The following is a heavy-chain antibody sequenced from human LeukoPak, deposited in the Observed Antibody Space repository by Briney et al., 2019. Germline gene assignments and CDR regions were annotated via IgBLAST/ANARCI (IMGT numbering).Heavy chain of an antibody. CDR3: ARDHPYYDFWSGYPNLFDY. CDR1: GGSISSYY. CDR2: IYYSGST. J-gene: IGHJ4*02. V-gene: IGHV4-59*12. Sequence: PSETLSLTCTVSGGSISSYYWSWIRQPPGKGLEWIGYIYYSGSTNYNPSLKSRVTISVDTSKNQFSLKLSSVTAADTAVYYCARDHPYYDFWSGYPNLFDYWGQGTLVTVSS. D-gene: IGHD3-3*01.